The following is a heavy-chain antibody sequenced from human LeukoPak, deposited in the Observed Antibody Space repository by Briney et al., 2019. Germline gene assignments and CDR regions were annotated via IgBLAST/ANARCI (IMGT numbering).Heavy chain of an antibody. D-gene: IGHD1-26*01. CDR2: ISSSSYI. J-gene: IGHJ4*02. CDR1: GFTFSSYS. CDR3: ARVGEGAAKD. Sequence: GGSLRLSCAASGFTFSSYSMNWVRQAPGKGLEWVSSISSSSYIYYADSVKGRFTISRDNAKNTLYLQMNSLRVEDTAVYYCARVGEGAAKDWGQGTLVTVSS. V-gene: IGHV3-21*04.